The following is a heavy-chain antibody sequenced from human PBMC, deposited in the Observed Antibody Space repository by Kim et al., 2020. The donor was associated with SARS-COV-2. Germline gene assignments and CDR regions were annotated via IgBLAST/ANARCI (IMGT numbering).Heavy chain of an antibody. D-gene: IGHD3-22*01. CDR1: GESFSGYY. CDR3: ARGHYYDSSGYYHFFDY. J-gene: IGHJ4*02. CDR2: INHSGST. V-gene: IGHV4-34*01. Sequence: SETLSLTCAVYGESFSGYYWSWIRQPPGKGLEWMGEINHSGSTNYNPYLKSRVTISVDTSKNQHSLKLSSVTAADTAVYYCARGHYYDSSGYYHFFDYWGQGVLVTVSS.